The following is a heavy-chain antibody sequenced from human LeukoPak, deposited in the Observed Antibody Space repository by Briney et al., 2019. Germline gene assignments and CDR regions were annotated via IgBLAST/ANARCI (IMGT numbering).Heavy chain of an antibody. CDR3: VIAAAGRATDY. CDR1: GFTFSSYS. J-gene: IGHJ4*02. V-gene: IGHV3-21*01. Sequence: GGSLRLSCAASGFTFSSYSRNWVRQAPGKGLEWVSSISSSSSYIYYADSVKGRFTISRDNAKNSLYLQMNSLRAEDTAVYYCVIAAAGRATDYWGQGTLVTVSS. D-gene: IGHD6-13*01. CDR2: ISSSSSYI.